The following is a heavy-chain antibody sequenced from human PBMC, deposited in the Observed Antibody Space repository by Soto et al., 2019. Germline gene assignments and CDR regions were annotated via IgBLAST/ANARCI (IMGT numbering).Heavy chain of an antibody. CDR1: GGTFSSYT. J-gene: IGHJ3*02. Sequence: SLKVSCKASGGTFSSYTISWVRQAPGQGLEWMGRIIPILGIANYAQKFQGRVTITADKSTSTAYMELSSLRSEDTAVYYCARGGYYYDSSGYPEDAFDIWGQGTMVTVS. CDR3: ARGGYYYDSSGYPEDAFDI. V-gene: IGHV1-69*02. D-gene: IGHD3-22*01. CDR2: IIPILGIA.